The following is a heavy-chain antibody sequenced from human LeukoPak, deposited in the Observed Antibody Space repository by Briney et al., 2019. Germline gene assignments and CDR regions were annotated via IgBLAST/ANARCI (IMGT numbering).Heavy chain of an antibody. V-gene: IGHV3-7*01. CDR3: ARGLRGFDY. CDR2: IEEDGSEK. Sequence: GGSLRLSCAASGFSLSSYWMSWVRQAPGKGLEWVANIEEDGSEKYYVDSVKGRFTISRDNAKNSLYLQMTSLRVEDTAVYYCARGLRGFDYWGQGTLVTVSS. CDR1: GFSLSSYW. J-gene: IGHJ4*02.